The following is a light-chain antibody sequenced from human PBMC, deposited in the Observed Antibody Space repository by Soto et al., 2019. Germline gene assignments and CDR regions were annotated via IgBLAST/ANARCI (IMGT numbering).Light chain of an antibody. V-gene: IGLV1-44*01. CDR2: SNN. J-gene: IGLJ3*02. CDR1: SSNIGSNT. Sequence: QSVLTQPPSASGTPGQRVTISCSGSSSNIGSNTVNWYRQLPGTAPKLLIYSNNQRPSGVPDRFSGSKSGTSASLAISGLQSEDEADYYCAAWDDSLNVNWVFGGGTKLTVL. CDR3: AAWDDSLNVNWV.